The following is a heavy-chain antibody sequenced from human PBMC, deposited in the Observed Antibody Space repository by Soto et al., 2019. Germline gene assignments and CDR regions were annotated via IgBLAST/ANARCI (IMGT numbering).Heavy chain of an antibody. Sequence: QVQLQESGPGLVRPSETRSLTCTVSGGSISSGYWSWIRQPPGKGLEWIGHIHYSGSTNYNPSLKSRVTISIDTSKNHFSLKLTSVTAADTAVYYCTRGGGWLPDVWGQGTLVTVSS. D-gene: IGHD5-12*01. CDR3: TRGGGWLPDV. J-gene: IGHJ4*02. CDR2: IHYSGST. V-gene: IGHV4-59*01. CDR1: GGSISSGY.